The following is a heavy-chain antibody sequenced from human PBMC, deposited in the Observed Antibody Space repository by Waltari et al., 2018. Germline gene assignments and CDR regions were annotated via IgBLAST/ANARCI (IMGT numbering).Heavy chain of an antibody. CDR3: LRDSSGSHFDY. V-gene: IGHV1-2*06. CDR2: INPKNGDT. Sequence: LVQSGAEVKKPGASVKVSCKASGYTFTGYAILWVRQAPRQGLEWMGRINPKNGDTHYAQNFQGRVALTTDTSTNTAFMELQRLRSDDTAVYYCLRDSSGSHFDYWGQGTLVTVSS. D-gene: IGHD3-22*01. J-gene: IGHJ4*02. CDR1: GYTFTGYA.